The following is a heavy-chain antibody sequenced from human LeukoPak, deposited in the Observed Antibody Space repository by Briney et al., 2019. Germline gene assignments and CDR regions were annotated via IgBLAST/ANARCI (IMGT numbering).Heavy chain of an antibody. Sequence: SETLSLTCAVSGGSISSGGYSWSWLRQPPGKGLEWIVYIYHSGSTYYNPSLKSRVTISVDRSKNQFSLKLSSVTAADTAVYYCARTAKLYGSGSLSTYFDYWGQGTLVTVSS. CDR1: GGSISSGGYS. D-gene: IGHD3-10*01. CDR2: IYHSGST. J-gene: IGHJ4*02. V-gene: IGHV4-30-2*01. CDR3: ARTAKLYGSGSLSTYFDY.